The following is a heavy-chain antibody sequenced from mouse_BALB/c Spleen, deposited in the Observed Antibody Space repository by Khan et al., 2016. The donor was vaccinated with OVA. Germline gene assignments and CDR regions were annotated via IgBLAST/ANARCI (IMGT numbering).Heavy chain of an antibody. CDR1: GYSITSDYA. D-gene: IGHD2-2*01. CDR2: ISYSGST. CDR3: ARSIYYGYAYFDY. J-gene: IGHJ2*01. Sequence: EVQLVESGPGLVKPSQSLSLTCTVTGYSITSDYAWNWIRQFPGNKLEWMGYISYSGSTSYHPSLTSRISITRDPSKHQFFLQLNSVTTEDTATYYCARSIYYGYAYFDYWGQGTTLTVSS. V-gene: IGHV3-2*02.